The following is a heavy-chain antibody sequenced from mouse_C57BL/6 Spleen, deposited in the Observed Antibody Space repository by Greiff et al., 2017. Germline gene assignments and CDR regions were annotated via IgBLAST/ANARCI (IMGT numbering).Heavy chain of an antibody. D-gene: IGHD2-4*01. CDR3: AINDYNDRFAY. V-gene: IGHV1-74*01. CDR2: IHPSDSDT. CDR1: GYTFTSYW. J-gene: IGHJ3*01. Sequence: QVQLKQPGAELVKPGASVKVSCKASGYTFTSYWMHWVKQRPGQGLEWIGRIHPSDSDTNYNQKFKGKATLTVDKSSSTAYMQLSSLTSEDSAVYYCAINDYNDRFAYWGQGTLVTVSA.